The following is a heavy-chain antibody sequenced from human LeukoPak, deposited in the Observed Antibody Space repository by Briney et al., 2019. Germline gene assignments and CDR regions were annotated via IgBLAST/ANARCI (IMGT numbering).Heavy chain of an antibody. CDR3: AKRGVVIRVILVGFHKEANYFDS. J-gene: IGHJ4*02. Sequence: PGGSLRLSCAVSGFTLSNYGMTWVRQAPGKGLEWVAGISDSGGRTNYAGSVKGRFSISRDNPKNTLYLQMNSLRAEDTAVYFCAKRGVVIRVILVGFHKEANYFDSWGQGALVTVSS. CDR1: GFTLSNYG. CDR2: ISDSGGRT. D-gene: IGHD3-22*01. V-gene: IGHV3-23*01.